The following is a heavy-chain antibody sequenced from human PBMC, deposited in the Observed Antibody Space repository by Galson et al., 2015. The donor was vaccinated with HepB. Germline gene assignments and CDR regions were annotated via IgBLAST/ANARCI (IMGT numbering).Heavy chain of an antibody. CDR2: ISYDGSFR. Sequence: SLRLSCASSGFSFSNYAIHWVRQAPGKGLEWMAVISYDGSFRYYSDSVKGRFTVSRDPSRSILYLQMNSLRVDDTAVYYCAKGGPGRIGMMIKRSLGFDPWGQGTLVIVSS. CDR3: AKGGPGRIGMMIKRSLGFDP. D-gene: IGHD3-16*01. CDR1: GFSFSNYA. V-gene: IGHV3-30*18. J-gene: IGHJ5*02.